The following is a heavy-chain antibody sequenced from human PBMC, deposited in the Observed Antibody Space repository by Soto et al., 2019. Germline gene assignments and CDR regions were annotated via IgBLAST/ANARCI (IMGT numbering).Heavy chain of an antibody. Sequence: SVKVSCKASGGTFSSYTISWVRQAPGQGLEWMGRIIPILGIANYAQKFQGRVTITADKSTSTAYMELSSLRSEDTAVYYCAREDGGLPYFDYWGQGTLVTVSS. CDR2: IIPILGIA. J-gene: IGHJ4*02. D-gene: IGHD2-15*01. CDR1: GGTFSSYT. V-gene: IGHV1-69*04. CDR3: AREDGGLPYFDY.